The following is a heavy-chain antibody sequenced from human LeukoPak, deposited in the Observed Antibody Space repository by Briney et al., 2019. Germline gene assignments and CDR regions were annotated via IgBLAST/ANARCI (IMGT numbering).Heavy chain of an antibody. J-gene: IGHJ4*02. CDR1: GFTFSSYA. V-gene: IGHV3-23*01. CDR3: ARAKVRGVIIKSFDY. D-gene: IGHD3-10*01. Sequence: PGGSLRLSCAASGFTFSSYAMSWVRQAPGKGPEWVSAISGSGGSTYYADSVKGRFTISRDNSKNTLYLQMNSLRAEDTAVYYCARAKVRGVIIKSFDYWGQGTLVTVSP. CDR2: ISGSGGST.